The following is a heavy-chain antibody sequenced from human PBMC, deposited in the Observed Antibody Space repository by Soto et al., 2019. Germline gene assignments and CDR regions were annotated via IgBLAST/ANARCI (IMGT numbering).Heavy chain of an antibody. CDR3: AKDHLGYCTNGVCYTPTDY. D-gene: IGHD2-8*01. CDR2: ISYDGSNK. Sequence: ESGGGVVQPGRSLRLSCAASGFTFSSYGMHWVRQAPGKGLEWVAVISYDGSNKYYADSVKGRFTISRDNSKNTLYLQMNSLRAEDTAVYYCAKDHLGYCTNGVCYTPTDYWGQGTLVTVSS. V-gene: IGHV3-30*18. J-gene: IGHJ4*02. CDR1: GFTFSSYG.